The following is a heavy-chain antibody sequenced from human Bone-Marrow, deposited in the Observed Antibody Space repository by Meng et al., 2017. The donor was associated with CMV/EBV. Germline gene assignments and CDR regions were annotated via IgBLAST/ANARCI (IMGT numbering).Heavy chain of an antibody. D-gene: IGHD6-19*01. CDR1: GFTFSSYS. V-gene: IGHV3-21*01. Sequence: SCAASGFTFSSYSMNWVRQAPGKGLEWVSSISSSSSYIYYADSVKGRFTISRDNAKNSLYLQMNSLRAEDTAVYYCARDKYSSGWEVFRFDYWGQGTLVTVSS. CDR3: ARDKYSSGWEVFRFDY. J-gene: IGHJ4*02. CDR2: ISSSSSYI.